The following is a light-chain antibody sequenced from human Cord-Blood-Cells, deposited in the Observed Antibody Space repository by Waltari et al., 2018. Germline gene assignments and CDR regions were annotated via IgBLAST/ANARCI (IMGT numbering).Light chain of an antibody. CDR3: QQYDNLQLT. CDR1: QDISNY. J-gene: IGKJ3*01. Sequence: DIQMTQSPSSLSASVGDRVTITCQASQDISNYLNWYQQKPGKAPKLLIYDASNLETGVPSSFSGSGSGTDFTFTISSLQPEDIATYYCQQYDNLQLTFGPGTKVDIK. V-gene: IGKV1-33*01. CDR2: DAS.